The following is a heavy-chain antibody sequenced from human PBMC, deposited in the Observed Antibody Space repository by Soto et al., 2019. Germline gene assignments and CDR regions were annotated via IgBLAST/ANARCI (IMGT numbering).Heavy chain of an antibody. CDR1: GFTFSDYD. V-gene: IGHV3-11*01. CDR3: ARDFRGMVLTQEGFDS. D-gene: IGHD2-8*01. J-gene: IGHJ4*02. CDR2: ISSSGITI. Sequence: GGSLRLSCAACGFTFSDYDISWIRQAPWKGLEWVSYISSSGITIYYADSVKGRFTISRDNAKNSLYLQMNSLRAEDTAVYYCARDFRGMVLTQEGFDSWGQRTLVTVSS.